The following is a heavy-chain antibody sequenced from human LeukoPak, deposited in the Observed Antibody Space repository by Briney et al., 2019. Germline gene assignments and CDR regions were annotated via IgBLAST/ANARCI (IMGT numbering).Heavy chain of an antibody. V-gene: IGHV4-59*01. CDR3: ARVRPEQQLDYIDY. Sequence: SETLPLTCTVSGGSISSYYWSWIRQPPGKGLEWIGYIYYSGSTNYNPSLKSRVTISVDTSKNQFSLKLSSVTAADTAVYYCARVRPEQQLDYIDYWGQGTLVTVSS. D-gene: IGHD6-13*01. CDR1: GGSISSYY. CDR2: IYYSGST. J-gene: IGHJ4*02.